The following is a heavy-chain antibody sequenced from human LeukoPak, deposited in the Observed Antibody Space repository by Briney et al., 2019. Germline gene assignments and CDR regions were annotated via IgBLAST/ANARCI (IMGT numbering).Heavy chain of an antibody. CDR1: GGSISSSNW. J-gene: IGHJ4*02. V-gene: IGHV4-4*02. CDR3: ARGGPRSGSYYVVY. CDR2: IYHSGST. D-gene: IGHD1-26*01. Sequence: PSETLSLTCAISGGSISSSNWWSWVRQSPGKGLEWIGEIYHSGSTNYNQSLKSRVTISIDKSKNQFSLKLSSVTAADTAVYYCARGGPRSGSYYVVYWGQGTLVTVSS.